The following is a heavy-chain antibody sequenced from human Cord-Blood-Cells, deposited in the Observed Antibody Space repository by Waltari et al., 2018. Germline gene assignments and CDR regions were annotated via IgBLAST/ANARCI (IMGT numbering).Heavy chain of an antibody. Sequence: QLQLQESGPGLVKPSETLSLTCTVSGGSIRSSSYYWGWIRQPPGKGLEWIGGIYYSGSTYYNPSLKSRVTISVDTSKNQFSLKLSSVTAADTAVYYCARHAPYSSSLYYFDYWGQGTLVTVSS. CDR2: IYYSGST. CDR3: ARHAPYSSSLYYFDY. V-gene: IGHV4-39*01. CDR1: GGSIRSSSYY. D-gene: IGHD6-13*01. J-gene: IGHJ4*02.